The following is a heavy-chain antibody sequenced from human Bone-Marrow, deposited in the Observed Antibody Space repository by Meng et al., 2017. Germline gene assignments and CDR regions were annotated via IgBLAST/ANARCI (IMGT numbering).Heavy chain of an antibody. CDR1: GGAISSSSYY. CDR3: ARAGSGIVVVLDP. J-gene: IGHJ5*02. D-gene: IGHD2-2*01. Sequence: QESGPGLVKPSETLAFTCTVSGGAISSSSYYWGWIRQPPGKGLEWIGSIYYSGSTYYNPSLKSRVTISVDTSKNQFSLKLSSVTAADTAVYYCARAGSGIVVVLDPWGQGTLVTVSS. CDR2: IYYSGST. V-gene: IGHV4-39*07.